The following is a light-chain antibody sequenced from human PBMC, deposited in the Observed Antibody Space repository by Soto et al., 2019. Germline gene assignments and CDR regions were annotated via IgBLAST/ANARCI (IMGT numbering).Light chain of an antibody. J-gene: IGLJ2*01. CDR1: SSDVGGYNY. CDR3: SSHTSTSTLV. V-gene: IGLV2-14*01. Sequence: QSVLTQPASVSGSPGQSITISCTGTSSDVGGYNYVSWYQQHPGKAPKLMIHEVSNRPSGVSNRFSGSKSGNTASLTISGLQAEDEADYYCSSHTSTSTLVFGGGTKLTVL. CDR2: EVS.